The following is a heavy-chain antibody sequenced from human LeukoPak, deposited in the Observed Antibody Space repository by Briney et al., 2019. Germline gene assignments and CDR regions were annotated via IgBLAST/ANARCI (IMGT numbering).Heavy chain of an antibody. V-gene: IGHV1-69*05. Sequence: SVKVSCKASGGTFSSYVISWVRQAPGQGLEWMGGIIPIFGTANYAQKFQGRVTITTDESTSTAYMELSSLRSEDTAVYYCARRQSSTYYYDSSGYSDWGQGTLVTVSS. D-gene: IGHD3-22*01. J-gene: IGHJ4*02. CDR1: GGTFSSYV. CDR3: ARRQSSTYYYDSSGYSD. CDR2: IIPIFGTA.